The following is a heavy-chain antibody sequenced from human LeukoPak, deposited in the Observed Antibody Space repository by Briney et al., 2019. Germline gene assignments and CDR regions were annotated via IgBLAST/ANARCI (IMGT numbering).Heavy chain of an antibody. V-gene: IGHV3-9*01. CDR1: GFTFDDYA. J-gene: IGHJ4*02. CDR2: ISWNSGSI. CDR3: AKDSSATMIVVAIDY. D-gene: IGHD3-22*01. Sequence: PGRSLRLSCAASGFTFDDYAMHWVRQAPGKGLEWVSGISWNSGSIGYADSVKGRFTISRDNAKNSLYLQMNSLRAEDTALYYCAKDSSATMIVVAIDYWGQGTLVTVSS.